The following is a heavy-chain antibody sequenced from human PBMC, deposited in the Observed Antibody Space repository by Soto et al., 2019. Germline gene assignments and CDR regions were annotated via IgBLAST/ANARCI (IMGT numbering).Heavy chain of an antibody. D-gene: IGHD3-22*01. Sequence: GGSLRLSCAASGFTFSDYWMYWVRQAPGKGLEWVANIKQGGSEKKYVESVKGRFTISRDNAKNSLYLQMNSLRAEDTAVYYCARDGYYYDSSGYYFNFDYWDQGALVTVSS. V-gene: IGHV3-7*01. J-gene: IGHJ4*02. CDR1: GFTFSDYW. CDR3: ARDGYYYDSSGYYFNFDY. CDR2: IKQGGSEK.